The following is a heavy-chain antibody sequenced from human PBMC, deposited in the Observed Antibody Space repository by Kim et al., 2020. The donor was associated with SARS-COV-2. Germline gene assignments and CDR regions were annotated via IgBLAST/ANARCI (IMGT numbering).Heavy chain of an antibody. CDR3: ARVTTNCYYGMDV. Sequence: YADSGKGRFTTSRDNSTKALYLQVNCLRGEETAVYYCARVTTNCYYGMDVWGEGTTVTVSS. V-gene: IGHV3-33*01. D-gene: IGHD4-4*01. J-gene: IGHJ6*04.